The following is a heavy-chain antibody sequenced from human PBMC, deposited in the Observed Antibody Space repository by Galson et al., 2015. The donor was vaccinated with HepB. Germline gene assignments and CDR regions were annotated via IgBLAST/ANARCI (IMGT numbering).Heavy chain of an antibody. CDR1: GGSISSSSYY. Sequence: LSLTCTVSGGSISSSSYYWGWIRQPPGKGLEWIGSIYYSGGTYYNPSLKSRVTISVDTSKNQFSLKLSSVTAADTAVYYCARLWVGSGWYVASGYDYWGQGTLVTVSS. CDR2: IYYSGGT. V-gene: IGHV4-39*01. J-gene: IGHJ4*02. CDR3: ARLWVGSGWYVASGYDY. D-gene: IGHD6-19*01.